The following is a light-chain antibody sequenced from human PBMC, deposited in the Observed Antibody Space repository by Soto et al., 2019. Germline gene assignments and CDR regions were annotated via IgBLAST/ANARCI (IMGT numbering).Light chain of an antibody. J-gene: IGLJ1*01. CDR2: SNT. Sequence: QSVLTQPPSVSGAPGQTVTISCTGSSSNIGAGFDVHWYQQVPGTAPKLVLYSNTARPSGVPDRFSGSRSGSSGSLAISGLQPEDEADYYCSSYAGSSNVFGTGTKLTVL. CDR1: SSNIGAGFD. CDR3: SSYAGSSNV. V-gene: IGLV1-40*01.